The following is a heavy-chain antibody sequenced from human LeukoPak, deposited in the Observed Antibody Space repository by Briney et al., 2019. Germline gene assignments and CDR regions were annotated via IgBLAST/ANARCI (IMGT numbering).Heavy chain of an antibody. CDR2: IYYSGST. V-gene: IGHV4-59*01. Sequence: PSETLSLTCTVSGGSISSYYWSWIRQPPGKGLEWIGYIYYSGSTNYNPSLKSRVTISVDTSRNKFSLKLSSLTAADTAVYYCAAGSSWYRSWFDPWGQGTLVTVSS. CDR3: AAGSSWYRSWFDP. D-gene: IGHD6-13*01. CDR1: GGSISSYY. J-gene: IGHJ5*02.